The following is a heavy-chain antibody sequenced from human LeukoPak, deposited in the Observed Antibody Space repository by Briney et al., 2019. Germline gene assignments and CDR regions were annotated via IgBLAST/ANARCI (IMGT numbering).Heavy chain of an antibody. CDR2: IHYSGTT. V-gene: IGHV4-39*01. J-gene: IGHJ4*02. CDR1: GGSISSGTYY. D-gene: IGHD5-18*01. CDR3: ARHRYSYGSMNDY. Sequence: SETLSLTCTVSGGSISSGTYYWGWLRQAPGKGLEWIGSIHYSGTTYYNPSLKSRVTISVDTSKNQFSLKVNSVTAADTAVYYCARHRYSYGSMNDYWGQGTLVTVSS.